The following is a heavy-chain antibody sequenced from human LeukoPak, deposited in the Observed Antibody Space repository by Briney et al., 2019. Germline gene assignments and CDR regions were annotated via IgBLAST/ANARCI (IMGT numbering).Heavy chain of an antibody. V-gene: IGHV1-69*06. CDR1: GGTFSSYA. Sequence: SVKVSCKASGGTFSSYAISWVRQAPGQGLEWMGGIIPIFGTANYAQKFQGRVTITADKSTSTAYMELRSLRSDDTAVYYCARFGLGKHIEVAGIPFDIWGQGTMVTVSS. CDR2: IIPIFGTA. J-gene: IGHJ3*02. D-gene: IGHD6-19*01. CDR3: ARFGLGKHIEVAGIPFDI.